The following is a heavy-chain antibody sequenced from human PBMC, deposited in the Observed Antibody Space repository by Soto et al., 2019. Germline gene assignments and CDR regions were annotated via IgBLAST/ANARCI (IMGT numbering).Heavy chain of an antibody. J-gene: IGHJ4*02. CDR1: GGSFSGYY. V-gene: IGHV4-34*01. CDR3: ARSRIFRITMIVVVIYAFDY. CDR2: INHSGST. Sequence: SETLSLTCAVYGGSFSGYYWSWIRQPPGKGLEWIGEINHSGSTNYNPSLKSRVTISVDTSKNQFSLKLSSVTAADAAVYYCARSRIFRITMIVVVIYAFDYWGQGTLVTVSS. D-gene: IGHD3-22*01.